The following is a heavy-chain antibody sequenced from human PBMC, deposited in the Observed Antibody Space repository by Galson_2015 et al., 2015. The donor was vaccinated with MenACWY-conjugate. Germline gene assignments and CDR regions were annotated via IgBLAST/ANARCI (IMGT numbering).Heavy chain of an antibody. J-gene: IGHJ6*03. D-gene: IGHD2-2*01. CDR1: GFTFSSYW. CDR2: INQDGSEK. CDR3: ARGSYQMLYDNMDF. V-gene: IGHV3-7*04. Sequence: SLRLSCAASGFTFSSYWMRWVRQSPGKGLEWVSNINQDGSEKYYADSVKGRFTISRDNTKNTLYLQMNSLRAEDTAEYYCARGSYQMLYDNMDFWGKGTPVTVSS.